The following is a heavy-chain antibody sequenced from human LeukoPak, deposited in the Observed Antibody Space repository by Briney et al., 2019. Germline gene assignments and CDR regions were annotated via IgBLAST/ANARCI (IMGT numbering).Heavy chain of an antibody. D-gene: IGHD5-24*01. CDR3: ARGGDGYNFDY. J-gene: IGHJ4*02. CDR2: VYSSGST. Sequence: SETLSLTCTVSGGSISSYYWSWIRQPPGKGLEWIGRVYSSGSTNYNPSLKSRVTMSVDTSKNQFSLKLSSVTAADTAVYYCARGGDGYNFDYWGQGSLVTVSS. CDR1: GGSISSYY. V-gene: IGHV4-4*07.